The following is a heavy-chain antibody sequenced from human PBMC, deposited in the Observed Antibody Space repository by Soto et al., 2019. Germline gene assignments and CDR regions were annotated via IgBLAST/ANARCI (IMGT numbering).Heavy chain of an antibody. CDR3: ARVGWKHYSYCCMDV. V-gene: IGHV3-33*01. Sequence: GGSLRLSCAASGFTFSSYGMHWVRQAPGKGLEWVAVIWYDGSNKYYADSVKGRFTISRDNSKNTLYLQMNSLRAEDTAAYYCARVGWKHYSYCCMDVWGPGTTGTVSS. CDR2: IWYDGSNK. J-gene: IGHJ6*02. CDR1: GFTFSSYG. D-gene: IGHD1-1*01.